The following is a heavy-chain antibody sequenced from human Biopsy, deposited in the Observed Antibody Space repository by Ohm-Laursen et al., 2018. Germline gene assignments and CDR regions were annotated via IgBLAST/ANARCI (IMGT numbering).Heavy chain of an antibody. CDR3: ATFRASWDTTQGGDY. CDR1: GGSISVDGYY. V-gene: IGHV4-31*03. CDR2: IYHSGTT. Sequence: TLSLTCTASGGSISVDGYYWAWIRQLPGKGLDWIGYIYHSGTTYYNPSLKSRLTMSVDTSKNEFSLRLRSVAAADTAVYFCATFRASWDTTQGGDYWGQGTLVTVSS. J-gene: IGHJ4*02. D-gene: IGHD1-26*01.